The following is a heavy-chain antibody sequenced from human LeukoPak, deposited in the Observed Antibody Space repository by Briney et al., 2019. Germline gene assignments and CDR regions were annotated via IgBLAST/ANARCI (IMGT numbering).Heavy chain of an antibody. CDR3: ARDSVAVRPGWFDP. D-gene: IGHD6-6*01. V-gene: IGHV1-18*01. CDR2: ISAYNGNT. CDR1: GYSFTTYG. J-gene: IGHJ5*02. Sequence: ASVKVSCKASGYSFTTYGANWVRQAPGQGLEWMVCISAYNGNTKYTQKFQGRVTMTTDTSTSTAYIEQRNLRSDDTAVYYFARDSVAVRPGWFDPWGQGTLVTVTS.